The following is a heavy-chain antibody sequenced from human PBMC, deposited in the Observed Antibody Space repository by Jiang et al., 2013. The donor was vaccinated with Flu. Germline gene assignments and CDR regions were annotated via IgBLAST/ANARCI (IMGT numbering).Heavy chain of an antibody. CDR3: ARVDGAAAAKEFQY. J-gene: IGHJ1*01. Sequence: QSGSELKKPGASVKISCKASGYIFTTYAMNWVRQAPGQGLEWMGWITTNTGNPTYAQSFTGRFVFSVDTSLSTAYLEISSLQAEDSAIYYCARVDGAAAAKEFQYWGQGTLVSVSS. D-gene: IGHD6-13*01. CDR1: GYIFTTYA. CDR2: ITTNTGNP. V-gene: IGHV7-4-1*02.